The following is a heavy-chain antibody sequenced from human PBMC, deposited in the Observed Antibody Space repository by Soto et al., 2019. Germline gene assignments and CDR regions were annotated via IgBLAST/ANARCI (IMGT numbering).Heavy chain of an antibody. CDR1: GGSVSSGSYY. D-gene: IGHD5-18*01. CDR3: ARTGRYSYGIDY. Sequence: QVQLQESGPGLVKPSETLSLTCTVSGGSVSSGSYYWSWIRQPPGKGLEWIGYIYYSGSTNYNPSLKSRVTISVDTSKNQFSLKLSSETAADTAVYYCARTGRYSYGIDYWGQGTLVTVSS. V-gene: IGHV4-61*01. J-gene: IGHJ4*02. CDR2: IYYSGST.